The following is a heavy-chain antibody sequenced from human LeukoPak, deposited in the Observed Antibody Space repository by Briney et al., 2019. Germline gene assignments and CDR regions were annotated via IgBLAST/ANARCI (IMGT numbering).Heavy chain of an antibody. CDR1: GFTFNNFW. V-gene: IGHV3-7*01. D-gene: IGHD3-9*01. CDR2: IKHDGSEK. J-gene: IGHJ4*02. CDR3: ARGILTGTDYFDC. Sequence: GGSLRLSCAASGFTFNNFWMTWVRQAPGKGLEWVANIKHDGSEKYYVDSVKGRFTISRDNAKNSLYLQMNGLRAEDTAVYFCARGILTGTDYFDCWGQGTPVTVSS.